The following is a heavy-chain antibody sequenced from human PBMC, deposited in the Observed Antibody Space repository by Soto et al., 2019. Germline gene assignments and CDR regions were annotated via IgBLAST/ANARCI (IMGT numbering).Heavy chain of an antibody. CDR1: GGSISSSNW. V-gene: IGHV4-4*02. CDR2: IYHSGST. Sequence: PSETLSLTCAVSGGSISSSNWWSWVRQPPGKGLEWIGEIYHSGSTNYNPSLKSRVTISVDKSKNQFSLKLSSVTAADTAVYYCASDGSGHNYFDYWGQGTLVTVSS. D-gene: IGHD3-10*01. J-gene: IGHJ4*02. CDR3: ASDGSGHNYFDY.